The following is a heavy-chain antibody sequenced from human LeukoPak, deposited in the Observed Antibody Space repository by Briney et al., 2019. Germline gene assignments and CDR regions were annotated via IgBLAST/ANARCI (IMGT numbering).Heavy chain of an antibody. CDR3: ARDRDKRIAVAGAAFDI. Sequence: ASVKVSCKASGYTFTSYGISWVRQAPGQGLEWMGWISAYNGNTNYAQKLQGRVTMTTDTSTSTAYMELRSLRSDDTAVYYCARDRDKRIAVAGAAFDIWGQGTMVTVSS. V-gene: IGHV1-18*01. CDR1: GYTFTSYG. CDR2: ISAYNGNT. J-gene: IGHJ3*02. D-gene: IGHD6-19*01.